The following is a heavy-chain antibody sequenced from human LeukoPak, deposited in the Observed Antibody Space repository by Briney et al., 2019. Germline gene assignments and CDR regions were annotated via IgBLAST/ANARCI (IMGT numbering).Heavy chain of an antibody. CDR1: GGSITSYY. CDR2: IYSSGST. V-gene: IGHV4-4*07. CDR3: ARETGATRDAFDI. D-gene: IGHD5-12*01. J-gene: IGHJ3*02. Sequence: SETLSLTCTVSGGSITSYYRSCIRQPAGKGLEWIGRIYSSGSTNYNPSLKSRVTMSVDTSKKQFSLKLSSLTAADTAVYYCARETGATRDAFDIWGQGTMVTVSS.